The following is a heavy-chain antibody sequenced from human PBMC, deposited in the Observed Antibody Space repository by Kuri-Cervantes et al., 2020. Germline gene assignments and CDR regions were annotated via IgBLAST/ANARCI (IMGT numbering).Heavy chain of an antibody. D-gene: IGHD6-13*01. Sequence: GGSLRLSCKVSGYSFTSYWIGWVRQMPGKGMEWMGIIYPGDSDNRYSTSFQGQVTISADKSISTAYLQWSSLKASDTAMYYCARQNTGSSWYPALYGMDVWGQGTTVTGSS. CDR1: GYSFTSYW. V-gene: IGHV5-51*01. J-gene: IGHJ6*02. CDR3: ARQNTGSSWYPALYGMDV. CDR2: IYPGDSDN.